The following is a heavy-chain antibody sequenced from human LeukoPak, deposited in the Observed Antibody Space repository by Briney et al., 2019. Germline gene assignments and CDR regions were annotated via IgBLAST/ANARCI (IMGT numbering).Heavy chain of an antibody. V-gene: IGHV4-39*01. Sequence: SETLSLTCTVSGGSISSSSYYWGWILQPPGKGLEWIGSIYYSGSTYYNPSLKSRVTISVDTSKNQFSLKLSSVTAADTAVYYCARYPDPHAVVPAATNWFDPWGQGTLVTVSS. CDR1: GGSISSSSYY. CDR3: ARYPDPHAVVPAATNWFDP. CDR2: IYYSGST. J-gene: IGHJ5*02. D-gene: IGHD2-2*01.